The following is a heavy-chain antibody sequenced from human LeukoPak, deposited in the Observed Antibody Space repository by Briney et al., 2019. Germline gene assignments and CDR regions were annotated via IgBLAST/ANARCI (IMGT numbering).Heavy chain of an antibody. CDR3: ARLDSSGYYYFDY. CDR2: IYYSGST. J-gene: IGHJ4*02. Sequence: SETLSLTCTVSGGSVTSYYWSWIRQPPGKGLEWIGYIYYSGSTDYNPSLKGRVTISVATSKTQFSLKLTSVTAADTAVYYCARLDSSGYYYFDYWGQGTLVTVSS. D-gene: IGHD6-19*01. CDR1: GGSVTSYY. V-gene: IGHV4-59*08.